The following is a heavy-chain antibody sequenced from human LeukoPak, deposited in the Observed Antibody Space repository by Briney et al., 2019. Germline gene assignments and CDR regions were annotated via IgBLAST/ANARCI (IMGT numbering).Heavy chain of an antibody. CDR1: GFIVSGDY. CDR2: IYTGGQT. V-gene: IGHV3-66*04. J-gene: IGHJ5*02. Sequence: GGSLRLSCAASGFIVSGDYMSWVRQARGKGLEWVSVIYTGGQTYYADSVKGRFTISRDNSKNTLYLQMNSLRVEDTAVYYCARHDWFEPWGQGTLVTVSS. CDR3: ARHDWFEP.